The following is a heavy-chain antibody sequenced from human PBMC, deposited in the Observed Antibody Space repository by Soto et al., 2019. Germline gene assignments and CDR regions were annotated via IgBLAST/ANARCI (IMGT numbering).Heavy chain of an antibody. Sequence: GGSLRLSCAASGFTVSSNYMSWVRQAPGKGLEWVSVIYSGGSKYYADSVTGRFTISRDNSKNTLYLQMNSLRAEDTAVYYCAASSYSVSWCYYYYGMDVWGQGTSVTVSS. CDR1: GFTVSSNY. V-gene: IGHV3-66*01. D-gene: IGHD6-13*01. CDR3: AASSYSVSWCYYYYGMDV. CDR2: IYSGGSK. J-gene: IGHJ6*02.